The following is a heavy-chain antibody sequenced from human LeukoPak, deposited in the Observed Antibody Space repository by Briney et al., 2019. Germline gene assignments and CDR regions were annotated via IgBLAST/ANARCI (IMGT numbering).Heavy chain of an antibody. J-gene: IGHJ6*02. CDR3: AKGLYDILTGHYYYYYGMDV. CDR2: ISYDGSNK. Sequence: GGSLRLSCAASGFTFSSYGMHWVRQAPGKGLEWVAVISYDGSNKYYADSVKGRFTISRDDSKNTLYLQMNSLRAEDTAVYYCAKGLYDILTGHYYYYYGMDVWGQGTTATVSS. D-gene: IGHD3-9*01. V-gene: IGHV3-30*18. CDR1: GFTFSSYG.